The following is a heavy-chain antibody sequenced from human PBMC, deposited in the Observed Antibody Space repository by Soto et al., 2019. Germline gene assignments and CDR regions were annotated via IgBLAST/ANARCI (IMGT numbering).Heavy chain of an antibody. Sequence: EVQLMESGGGLVQPGGSLRLSCAASGLSVSNYWLHWVRQTPGKGLVWVSRINSDDTSSSYAASVKGRFTISRDNAKNTLYLQMTCRRAEVPSVYYCGRGCGWRGRYYVEYWGQGTRVSVSS. CDR1: GLSVSNYW. CDR3: GRGCGWRGRYYVEY. D-gene: IGHD3-10*01. V-gene: IGHV3-74*01. J-gene: IGHJ4*02. CDR2: INSDDTSS.